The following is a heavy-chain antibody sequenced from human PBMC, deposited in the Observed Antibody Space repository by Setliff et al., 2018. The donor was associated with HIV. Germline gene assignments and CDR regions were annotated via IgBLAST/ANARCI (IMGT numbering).Heavy chain of an antibody. V-gene: IGHV4-31*03. Sequence: SETLSLTCTVSGGSISSGGYYWSWIRQHPGKGLEWIGFIYYSGSTYYNPSLKSRVTISVDTSKNQFSLNLSSVTAADTAAYYCARDRRNTYYYESSGYSGAFDIWGQGTMVTVSS. J-gene: IGHJ3*02. CDR3: ARDRRNTYYYESSGYSGAFDI. CDR2: IYYSGST. CDR1: GGSISSGGYY. D-gene: IGHD3-22*01.